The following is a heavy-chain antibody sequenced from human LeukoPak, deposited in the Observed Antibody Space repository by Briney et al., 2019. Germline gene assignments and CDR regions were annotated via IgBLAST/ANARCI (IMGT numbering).Heavy chain of an antibody. V-gene: IGHV3-30*18. CDR1: GFTFNSYG. D-gene: IGHD5-12*01. Sequence: PGRSLRLSCAASGFTFNSYGMHWVRQAPGKGLGWVAVISYDGSNKYYADFVKGRFTISRDNSKNTLSLQMNGLIPEDTAVYYCAKSVASDAYWGQGTLVTVSS. CDR2: ISYDGSNK. CDR3: AKSVASDAY. J-gene: IGHJ4*02.